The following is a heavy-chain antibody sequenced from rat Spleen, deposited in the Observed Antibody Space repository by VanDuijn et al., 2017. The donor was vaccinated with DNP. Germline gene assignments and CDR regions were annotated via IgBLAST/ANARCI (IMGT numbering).Heavy chain of an antibody. V-gene: IGHV3-1*01. Sequence: EVQLQESGPGLVKPSQSLSLTCSVTGYSITSNYCGWIRKFPGNKLEWMGYMSYSRTTTYNPSLKSRITITRDTSKNQFFLQLNSVTTEDTATYYCARHRTIMPYYYAMDAWGQGASVTVSS. D-gene: IGHD1-5*01. CDR3: ARHRTIMPYYYAMDA. J-gene: IGHJ4*01. CDR2: MSYSRTT. CDR1: GYSITSNY.